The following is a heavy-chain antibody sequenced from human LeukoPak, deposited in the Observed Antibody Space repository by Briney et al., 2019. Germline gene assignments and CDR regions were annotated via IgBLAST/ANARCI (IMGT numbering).Heavy chain of an antibody. D-gene: IGHD2-21*01. CDR1: GGSISSYY. J-gene: IGHJ4*02. CDR2: IYYSGST. CDR3: AREGPWDPYCRGDCYGGYFDY. V-gene: IGHV4-59*01. Sequence: SETLSLTCTVSGGSISSYYWSWIRQPPGKGLEWIGYIYYSGSTNYNPSLKSRVTISVDTSKNQFSLKLSSVTAADTAVYYCAREGPWDPYCRGDCYGGYFDYWGQGTLVTVSS.